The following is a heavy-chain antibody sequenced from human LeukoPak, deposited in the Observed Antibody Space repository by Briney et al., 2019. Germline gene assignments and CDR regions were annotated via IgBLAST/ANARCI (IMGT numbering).Heavy chain of an antibody. CDR2: IYSGGST. V-gene: IGHV3-53*01. D-gene: IGHD3-16*01. CDR1: GFIVSSNY. J-gene: IGHJ4*02. CDR3: ARETAMINSPLDY. Sequence: GGSLRLSCAASGFIVSSNYMIWVRQAPGKGLEWVSVIYSGGSTYYADSVKGRFTVSRDNSKNTLYLQMNSLRAEDTAVYYCARETAMINSPLDYWGQGTLVTVSS.